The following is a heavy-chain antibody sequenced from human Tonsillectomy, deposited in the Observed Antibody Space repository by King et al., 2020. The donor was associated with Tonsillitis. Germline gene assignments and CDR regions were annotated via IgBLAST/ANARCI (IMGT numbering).Heavy chain of an antibody. J-gene: IGHJ6*02. V-gene: IGHV1-2*02. CDR2: INRNSGGT. CDR3: AREGGTPPGPNGMDV. Sequence: QLVQSGAEVKKPGASVKVSCKASEYTFTGYYMHWVRQAPGQGLEWMGWINRNSGGTNYAQKFQGRVTVTRDTSISTAYMELSRLRSDDTAVYYCAREGGTPPGPNGMDVWGQGTTVTVSS. CDR1: EYTFTGYY. D-gene: IGHD2-15*01.